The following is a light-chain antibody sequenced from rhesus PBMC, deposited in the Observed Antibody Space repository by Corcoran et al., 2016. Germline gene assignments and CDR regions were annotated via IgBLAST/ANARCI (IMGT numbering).Light chain of an antibody. J-gene: IGKJ3*01. Sequence: DIQMTQSPSSLSASVGDTVTITCRASQGISSWVAWYQQKPGQAPKLLIYKASSSQRGVPSRFSGSGSGTDFTLTISSLQSEDFATYYCQQYSSRPFTFGPGTKLDIK. CDR3: QQYSSRPFT. CDR2: KAS. V-gene: IGKV1-22*01. CDR1: QGISSW.